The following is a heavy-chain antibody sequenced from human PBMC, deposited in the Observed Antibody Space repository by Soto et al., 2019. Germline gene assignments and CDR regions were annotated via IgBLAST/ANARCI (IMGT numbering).Heavy chain of an antibody. D-gene: IGHD4-4*01. CDR1: GGTFSRYP. CDR3: ARPRTVAATKGYDY. J-gene: IGHJ4*02. V-gene: IGHV1-69*01. Sequence: QVQLVQSGAEVKKVGSSVKVSCKASGGTFSRYPIAWVRQAPGHGLEWMGQIIPIFGTISHAQNFQGRITITANESTSTAYMELSSLRAEDTAVYYCARPRTVAATKGYDYWDQGTLVTVSS. CDR2: IIPIFGTI.